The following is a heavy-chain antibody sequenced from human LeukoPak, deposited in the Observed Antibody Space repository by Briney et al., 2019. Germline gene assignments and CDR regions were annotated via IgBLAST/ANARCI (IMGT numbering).Heavy chain of an antibody. Sequence: GGSLRLSCAASGFTFNGYWMSWVRQAPGKGLEWVANIKEDGSEKYYVDSVKGRFTISRDNAKNSLYLQMNSLRAEDTAVYYCARVKQRLGRLLGRDTTYYYFYHMDVWGNGTTVTISS. D-gene: IGHD6-25*01. CDR3: ARVKQRLGRLLGRDTTYYYFYHMDV. CDR1: GFTFNGYW. J-gene: IGHJ6*03. V-gene: IGHV3-7*01. CDR2: IKEDGSEK.